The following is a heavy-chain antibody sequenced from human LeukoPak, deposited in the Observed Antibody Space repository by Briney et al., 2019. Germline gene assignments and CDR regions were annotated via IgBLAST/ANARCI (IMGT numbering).Heavy chain of an antibody. D-gene: IGHD6-13*01. V-gene: IGHV4-59*01. CDR1: GGSISSYY. Sequence: SETLSLTCTVSGGSISSYYWSWIRQPPGKGLEWIGYIYYSGSTNYNPSLKSRVTISVATSKNQFSLKLSSVTAADTAMYYCARGASIAAAGALYYFDYWGQGTLVTVSS. CDR3: ARGASIAAAGALYYFDY. J-gene: IGHJ4*02. CDR2: IYYSGST.